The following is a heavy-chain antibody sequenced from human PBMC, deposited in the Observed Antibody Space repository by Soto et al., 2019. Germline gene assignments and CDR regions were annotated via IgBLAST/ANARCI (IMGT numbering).Heavy chain of an antibody. CDR2: ISSSSSTI. V-gene: IGHV3-48*01. CDR1: GFTFSNYG. D-gene: IGHD1-1*01. J-gene: IGHJ4*02. CDR3: ATSFITTVGTTA. Sequence: EVQLVESGGGLVQPGGSLRLSCEASGFTFSNYGINWVRQAPGKGLEWVSHISSSSSTIYYAESVKGRFSISRDNAKNSLYLQMSSLRGMDTAVYYCATSFITTVGTTAWGQGTQVTVSS.